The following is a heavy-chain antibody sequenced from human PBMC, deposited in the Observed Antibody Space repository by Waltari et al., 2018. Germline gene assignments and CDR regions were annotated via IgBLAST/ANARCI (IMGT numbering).Heavy chain of an antibody. J-gene: IGHJ4*02. CDR3: ASGIVGTTHYFEY. CDR1: DYSPSSSYY. Sequence: QVQLQESGPGLVKPSETLSLTCPVPDYSPSSSYYWGWTRQPPGKGLEWIGSIYYSGNTHYTPSLKSRVTISIDTSKNQFSLKLSFVTAADTAVYYCASGIVGTTHYFEYWGQGTLVTVSS. D-gene: IGHD1-26*01. V-gene: IGHV4-38-2*01. CDR2: IYYSGNT.